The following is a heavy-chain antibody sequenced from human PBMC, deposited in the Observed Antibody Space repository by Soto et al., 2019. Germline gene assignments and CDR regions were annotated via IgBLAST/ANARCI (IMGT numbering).Heavy chain of an antibody. D-gene: IGHD3-22*01. V-gene: IGHV3-15*01. CDR2: IKSKTDGGTT. CDR3: TPSMIVVVNTDPGDAFDI. Sequence: EVQLVESGGGLVKPGGSLRLSCAASGFTFSNAWMSWVRQAPGKGLEWVGRIKSKTDGGTTDYAAPVKGRFTISRDDSKNTLYLAMNSLKTEDTAVYYCTPSMIVVVNTDPGDAFDIWGQGTMVTVSS. J-gene: IGHJ3*02. CDR1: GFTFSNAW.